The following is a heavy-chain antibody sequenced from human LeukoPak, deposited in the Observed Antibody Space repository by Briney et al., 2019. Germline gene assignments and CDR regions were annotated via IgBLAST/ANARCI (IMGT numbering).Heavy chain of an antibody. Sequence: ETLSLTCAVYGGSFSGYYWSWIRQAPGKGLEWVANIKQDGSEKYYVDSVKGRFTISRDNAKNSLYLQMNSLRAEDTAVYYCARLITMIVLDYWGQGTLVTVSS. J-gene: IGHJ4*02. V-gene: IGHV3-7*01. CDR2: IKQDGSEK. CDR3: ARLITMIVLDY. D-gene: IGHD3-22*01. CDR1: GGSFSGYY.